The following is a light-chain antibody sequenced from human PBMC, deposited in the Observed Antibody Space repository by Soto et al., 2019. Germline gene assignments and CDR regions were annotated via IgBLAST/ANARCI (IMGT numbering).Light chain of an antibody. CDR3: AAWDDSLNGPM. CDR2: GNS. Sequence: QSVLTQPPSASGTPGQRVTISCSGSSSNIGRNTVNWYQQLPGTAPKLLIYGNSQRPSGVPDRFSGSKSGTSASLAISGLQSEDEADYYCAAWDDSLNGPMFGGGTKLTVL. J-gene: IGLJ3*02. CDR1: SSNIGRNT. V-gene: IGLV1-44*01.